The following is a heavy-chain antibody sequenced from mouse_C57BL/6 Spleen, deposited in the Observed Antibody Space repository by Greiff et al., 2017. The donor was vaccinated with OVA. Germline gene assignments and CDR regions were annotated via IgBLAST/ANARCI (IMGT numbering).Heavy chain of an antibody. CDR3: ARWYGKGAMDY. J-gene: IGHJ4*01. CDR1: GYTFTDYY. Sequence: VQLQQPGPELVKPGASVKISCKASGYTFTDYYMNWVKQSHGKSLEWIGDINPNNGGTSYNQKFKGKATLTVDKSSSTAYMELRSLTSEDSAVYYCARWYGKGAMDYWGQGTSVTVSS. CDR2: INPNNGGT. D-gene: IGHD2-10*02. V-gene: IGHV1-26*01.